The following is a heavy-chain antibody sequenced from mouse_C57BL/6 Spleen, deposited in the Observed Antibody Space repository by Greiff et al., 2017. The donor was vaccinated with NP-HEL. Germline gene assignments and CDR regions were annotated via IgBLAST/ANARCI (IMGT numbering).Heavy chain of an antibody. CDR2: IDPEDGET. D-gene: IGHD4-1*01. Sequence: EVQLVESGAELVKPGASVKLSCTASGFNIKDYYMHWVKQRTEQGLEWIGRIDPEDGETKYAPNFQGKATITADTSSNTAYLQLSSLTSEDTAVYYCARLGPDYAMDYWGQGTSVTVSS. CDR3: ARLGPDYAMDY. CDR1: GFNIKDYY. J-gene: IGHJ4*01. V-gene: IGHV14-2*01.